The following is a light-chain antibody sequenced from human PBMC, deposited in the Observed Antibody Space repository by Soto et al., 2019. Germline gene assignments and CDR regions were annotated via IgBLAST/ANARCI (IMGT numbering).Light chain of an antibody. Sequence: SYELTQPPSVSVAPGKTASVACGGSNIGSKSVHWYQKKSGQAPVLVMYYDSDRPSGIPERVSGSNSGNTATLTISMVAAGDEADYYCQVWDISSGHVVFGGGTKLTVL. CDR1: NIGSKS. CDR3: QVWDISSGHVV. V-gene: IGLV3-21*01. J-gene: IGLJ3*02. CDR2: YDS.